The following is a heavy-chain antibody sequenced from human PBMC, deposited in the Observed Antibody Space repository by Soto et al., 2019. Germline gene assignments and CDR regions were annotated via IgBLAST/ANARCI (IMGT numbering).Heavy chain of an antibody. CDR2: IIPIFGTA. CDR1: GGTFSSYA. V-gene: IGHV1-69*13. Sequence: SVKVSCKASGGTFSSYAISWVRQAPGQGLEWMGGIIPIFGTANYAQKFQGRVTITADESTSTAYMGLSSLRSEDTAVYYCARVLPSSSPGAFDYWGQGTLVTVSS. J-gene: IGHJ4*02. D-gene: IGHD6-6*01. CDR3: ARVLPSSSPGAFDY.